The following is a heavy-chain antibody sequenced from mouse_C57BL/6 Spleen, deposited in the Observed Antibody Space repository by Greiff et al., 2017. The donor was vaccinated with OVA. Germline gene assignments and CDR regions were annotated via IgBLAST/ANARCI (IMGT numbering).Heavy chain of an antibody. CDR3: ARREEVGSRRYYAMDY. CDR2: FYPGSGSI. V-gene: IGHV1-62-2*01. Sequence: QVQLQQSGAELVKPGASVKLSCKASGYTFTEYTIHWVKQRSGQGLEWIGWFYPGSGSIKYNEKFKDKATLTADKSSSTVYMELSRLTSEDSAVYFCARREEVGSRRYYAMDYWGQGTSVTVSS. CDR1: GYTFTEYT. D-gene: IGHD1-1*02. J-gene: IGHJ4*01.